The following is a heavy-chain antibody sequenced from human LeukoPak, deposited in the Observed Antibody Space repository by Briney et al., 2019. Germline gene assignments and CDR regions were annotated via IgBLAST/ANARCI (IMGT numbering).Heavy chain of an antibody. CDR1: GFTFSTYA. V-gene: IGHV3-21*01. CDR3: ARDRYDSSGYTGYYFDY. D-gene: IGHD3-22*01. CDR2: ISSSSSYI. Sequence: KPGGSLRLSCAASGFTFSTYAMNWVRQAPGKGLEWVSSISSSSSYIYYADSVKGRFTISRDNAKNSLYLQMNSLRAEDTAVYYCARDRYDSSGYTGYYFDYWGQGTLVTVSS. J-gene: IGHJ4*02.